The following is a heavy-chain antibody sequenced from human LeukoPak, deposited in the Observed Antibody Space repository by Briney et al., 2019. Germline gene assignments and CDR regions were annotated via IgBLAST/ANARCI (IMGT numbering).Heavy chain of an antibody. Sequence: SETLSLTCTVSGGSASGYYWSWIRQPTGEGLEWIGRIYSSGSTSYNPSLQSRVTISVDKSKNQFSLKLTSVTAADTAVYYCARDAYSRSYYWFDPWGQGTLVTVSS. V-gene: IGHV4-4*07. CDR3: ARDAYSRSYYWFDP. CDR1: GGSASGYY. CDR2: IYSSGST. J-gene: IGHJ5*02. D-gene: IGHD6-13*01.